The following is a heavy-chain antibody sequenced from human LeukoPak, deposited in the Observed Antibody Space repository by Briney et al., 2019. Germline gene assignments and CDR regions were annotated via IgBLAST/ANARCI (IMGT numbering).Heavy chain of an antibody. V-gene: IGHV3-21*01. CDR1: GFTFSSYS. J-gene: IGHJ4*02. Sequence: PGGSLRLSCAASGFTFSSYSMNWVRQAPGKGLEWVSSIGSSSSYIYYADSVKGRFTISRDNAKNSLYLQMNSLRAEDTAVYYCARDTPYYYDSSGYYSVDYWGQGTLVTVSS. CDR3: ARDTPYYYDSSGYYSVDY. CDR2: IGSSSSYI. D-gene: IGHD3-22*01.